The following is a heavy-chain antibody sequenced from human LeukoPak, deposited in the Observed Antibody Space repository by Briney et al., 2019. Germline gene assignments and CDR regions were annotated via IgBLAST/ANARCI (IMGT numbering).Heavy chain of an antibody. Sequence: SETLSLTCAVSGGYDNRGTFFWTWIRKPPGKGLEWIGYISNSGSTNYHPSLKSRVTISSDTSKTQFTLELTSVTAADTAVYYCARSPSGYRFDSWGQGTLVTVSS. V-gene: IGHV4-61*01. J-gene: IGHJ4*02. CDR2: ISNSGST. D-gene: IGHD3-22*01. CDR3: ARSPSGYRFDS. CDR1: GGYDNRGTFF.